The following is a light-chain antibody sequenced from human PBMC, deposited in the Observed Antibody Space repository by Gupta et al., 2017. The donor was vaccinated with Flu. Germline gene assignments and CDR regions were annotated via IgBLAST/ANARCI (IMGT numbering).Light chain of an antibody. CDR1: QTFLYSSKNKNY. CDR3: QQYYSTPPYT. Sequence: LGGRATINCKSSQTFLYSSKNKNYLAWYQQKPGQPPKLLIYWASTRESGVPDRFSGSGSGTDFTLTISSLQAEDVAVYYCQQYYSTPPYTFGQGTKLEIK. V-gene: IGKV4-1*01. J-gene: IGKJ2*01. CDR2: WAS.